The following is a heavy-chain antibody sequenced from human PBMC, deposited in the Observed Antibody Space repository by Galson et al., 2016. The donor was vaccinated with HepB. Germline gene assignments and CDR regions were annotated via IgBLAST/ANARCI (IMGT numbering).Heavy chain of an antibody. V-gene: IGHV3-7*03. D-gene: IGHD6-19*01. J-gene: IGHJ1*01. CDR1: GFTFTSFS. Sequence: SLRLSCAVSGFTFTSFSMNWVRQAPGKGLEWVASIKEDGSKTFYVDSVKGRFTMSRDNVEESVSLQMNSLRAEDTAVYYCAKYGDEAGWNFHHWGQGTLVTVSS. CDR2: IKEDGSKT. CDR3: AKYGDEAGWNFHH.